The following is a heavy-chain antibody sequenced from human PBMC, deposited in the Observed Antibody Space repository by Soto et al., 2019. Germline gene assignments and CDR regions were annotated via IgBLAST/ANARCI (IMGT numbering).Heavy chain of an antibody. V-gene: IGHV1-18*01. J-gene: IGHJ4*02. Sequence: QVQLVQSGAEVKKPGASVKVSCKASGYTFTSSGISWVRQAPGQGLEWMGWISAYNGNTNYAQKLQGRVTMTTDTSTSTGYMELRSLRSDDTAVYYCARDLPQMPTLTRIDYWGQGTLVTVSS. CDR3: ARDLPQMPTLTRIDY. D-gene: IGHD4-17*01. CDR1: GYTFTSSG. CDR2: ISAYNGNT.